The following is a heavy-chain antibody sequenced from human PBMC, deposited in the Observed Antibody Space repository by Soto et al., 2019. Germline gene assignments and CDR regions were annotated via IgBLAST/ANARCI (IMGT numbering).Heavy chain of an antibody. Sequence: PGGSLRLSCAASGFTFSSYAMSWVRQAPGKGLEWVSGISGSGGSRFYADSVKGRFTISRDNSKNTLYLQMNSLRAEDTAVYYCAKEERSSTFNWFDPWGQGTLVTVSS. CDR2: ISGSGGSR. J-gene: IGHJ5*02. V-gene: IGHV3-23*01. CDR3: AKEERSSTFNWFDP. CDR1: GFTFSSYA. D-gene: IGHD2-2*01.